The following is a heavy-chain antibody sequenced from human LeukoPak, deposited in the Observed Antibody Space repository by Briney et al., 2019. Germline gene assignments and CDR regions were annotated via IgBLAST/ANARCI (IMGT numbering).Heavy chain of an antibody. J-gene: IGHJ5*02. D-gene: IGHD3-22*01. CDR2: INPNSGGT. CDR3: ARAGAYFYDSSAYGA. CDR1: GYTFTGYY. V-gene: IGHV1-2*02. Sequence: ASVKVSCKASGYTFTGYYMHWVRQAPGQGLEWMGWINPNSGGTNYAQKFQGRVTMTRDTSISTAYMELRSLRSDDTAVYYCARAGAYFYDSSAYGAWGQGTLVTVSS.